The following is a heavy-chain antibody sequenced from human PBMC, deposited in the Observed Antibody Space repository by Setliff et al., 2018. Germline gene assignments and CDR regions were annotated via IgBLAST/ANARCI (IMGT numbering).Heavy chain of an antibody. Sequence: ASVKVSCKASGYTFTNYGITWVRQAPGQGLEWMAWISAYDGNTKYTLKLQGRVTLTTDTPTTTAYMDLRGLRSDDTAVYYCARAPGTVVVPASRSAFDIWGQGTMVTVSS. J-gene: IGHJ3*02. CDR1: GYTFTNYG. D-gene: IGHD2-2*01. CDR2: ISAYDGNT. V-gene: IGHV1-18*01. CDR3: ARAPGTVVVPASRSAFDI.